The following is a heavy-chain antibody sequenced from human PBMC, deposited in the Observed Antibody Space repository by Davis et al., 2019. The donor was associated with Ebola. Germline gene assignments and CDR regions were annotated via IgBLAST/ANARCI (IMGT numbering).Heavy chain of an antibody. V-gene: IGHV1-2*04. J-gene: IGHJ5*02. Sequence: ASVKVSCKASGYTFTGYYMHWVRQAPGQGLEWMGWINPNSGGTNYAQKFQGWVTMTRDTSISTAYMELSSLGSEDTAVYYCARAAQQWLVRGWFDPWGQGTLVTVSS. D-gene: IGHD6-19*01. CDR3: ARAAQQWLVRGWFDP. CDR1: GYTFTGYY. CDR2: INPNSGGT.